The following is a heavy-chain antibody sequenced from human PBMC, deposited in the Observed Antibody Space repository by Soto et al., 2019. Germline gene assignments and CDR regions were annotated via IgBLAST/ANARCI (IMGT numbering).Heavy chain of an antibody. CDR2: IYYSGST. V-gene: IGHV4-59*08. J-gene: IGHJ2*01. Sequence: QVQLQESGPGLVKPSETLSLTCTVSGGSISSYDWSWILQPPGKGLEWIGYIYYSGSTTNNTSLQSRVTLSVDTSKNQLSLKLRSVTAADTAVYYCARFNWYFDLWGRGTLVTVSS. CDR3: ARFNWYFDL. CDR1: GGSISSYD.